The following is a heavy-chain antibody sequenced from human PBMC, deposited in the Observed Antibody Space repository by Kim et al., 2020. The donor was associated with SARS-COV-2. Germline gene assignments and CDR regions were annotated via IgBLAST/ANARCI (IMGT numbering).Heavy chain of an antibody. CDR2: IKQDGSEK. CDR1: GFTLSSYW. Sequence: GGSLRLSCEASGFTLSSYWMTWVRQAPGKGLEWVANIKQDGSEKYYVDSVKGRFTISRDNAKNSLYLQMNSLRVEDTAMYYCARVWRYCGGDCEHFDYWG. J-gene: IGHJ4*01. V-gene: IGHV3-7*01. D-gene: IGHD2-21*01. CDR3: ARVWRYCGGDCEHFDY.